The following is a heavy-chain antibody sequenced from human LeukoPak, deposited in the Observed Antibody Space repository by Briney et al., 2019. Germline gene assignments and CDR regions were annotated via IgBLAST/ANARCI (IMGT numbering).Heavy chain of an antibody. V-gene: IGHV1-2*02. CDR2: INPNSGGT. D-gene: IGHD3-22*01. CDR1: GYTFTDYY. Sequence: VASVKVSCKASGYTFTDYYMHWVRQAPGQGLEWMGWINPNSGGTNYAQKLQGRVTMTTDTSTSTAYMELRSLRSDDTAVYYCARSVLTLKTIVVGNWFDPWGQGTLVTVSS. CDR3: ARSVLTLKTIVVGNWFDP. J-gene: IGHJ5*02.